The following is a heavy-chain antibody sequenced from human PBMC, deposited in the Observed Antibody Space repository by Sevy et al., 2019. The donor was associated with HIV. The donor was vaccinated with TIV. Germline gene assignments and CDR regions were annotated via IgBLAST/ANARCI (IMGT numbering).Heavy chain of an antibody. V-gene: IGHV3-30*04. CDR1: GFTFSSYA. CDR2: ISYDGSNK. Sequence: GGSLRLSCAASGFTFSSYAMHWVRQAPGKGLEWVAVISYDGSNKYYADSVKGRFTISRDNSKNTLYLQMNSLRAEDTAVYYCAAVAVAGLMRYHGMDVWGQGTTVTVSS. CDR3: AAVAVAGLMRYHGMDV. J-gene: IGHJ6*02. D-gene: IGHD6-19*01.